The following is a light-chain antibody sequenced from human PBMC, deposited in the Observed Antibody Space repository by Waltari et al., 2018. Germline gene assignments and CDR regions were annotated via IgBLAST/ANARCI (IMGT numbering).Light chain of an antibody. CDR2: GAS. J-gene: IGKJ1*01. CDR3: QQCNDWPRT. CDR1: QSVSNN. Sequence: EIVMTQSPAILSVSPGERATLSCRASQSVSNNLAWYQQKHGQAPRLLIYGASTRATGVPARFRGSGSGTEFTLTISSLQSEDFAVYYCQQCNDWPRTFGQGTKVEIK. V-gene: IGKV3D-15*01.